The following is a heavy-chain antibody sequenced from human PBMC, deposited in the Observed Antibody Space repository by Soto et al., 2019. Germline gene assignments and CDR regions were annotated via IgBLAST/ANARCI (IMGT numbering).Heavy chain of an antibody. D-gene: IGHD3-10*01. CDR3: APWFGAFDY. Sequence: QVQLVESGGGVVQPGRSLRLSCAASGFTFSSYGMHWVRQAPGKGLEWVAVISYDGSNKYYADSVKGRFTISRDNSKNRLYLQMSGLRAEDAAVYYCAPWFGAFDYWGQGTLVTVSS. CDR2: ISYDGSNK. CDR1: GFTFSSYG. J-gene: IGHJ4*02. V-gene: IGHV3-30*03.